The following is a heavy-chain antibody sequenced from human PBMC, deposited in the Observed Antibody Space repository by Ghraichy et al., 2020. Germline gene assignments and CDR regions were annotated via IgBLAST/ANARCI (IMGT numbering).Heavy chain of an antibody. J-gene: IGHJ4*02. CDR3: ARVGYDYIWGSYRALYFDY. CDR1: GGSFSGYY. Sequence: SETLSLTCAVYGGSFSGYYWSWIRQPPGKGLEWIGEINHSGSTNYNPSLKSRVTISVDTSKNQFSLKLSSVTAADTAVYYCARVGYDYIWGSYRALYFDYWGQGTLVTVSS. D-gene: IGHD3-16*02. CDR2: INHSGST. V-gene: IGHV4-34*01.